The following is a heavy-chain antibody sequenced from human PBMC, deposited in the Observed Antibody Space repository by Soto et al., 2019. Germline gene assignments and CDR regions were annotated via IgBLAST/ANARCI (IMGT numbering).Heavy chain of an antibody. V-gene: IGHV1-69*02. CDR3: ARSDPHTVTTGATF. Sequence: QVQLVQSGADVKKPGSSVKVSCKASGGTFSSYTISWVRQAPGQGLEWMGRIIPILGIANYAQKFQGRVTITADKSTSTAYMELSSLRSEDTAVYYCARSDPHTVTTGATFWGQGTMVTVSS. D-gene: IGHD4-17*01. CDR1: GGTFSSYT. CDR2: IIPILGIA. J-gene: IGHJ3*01.